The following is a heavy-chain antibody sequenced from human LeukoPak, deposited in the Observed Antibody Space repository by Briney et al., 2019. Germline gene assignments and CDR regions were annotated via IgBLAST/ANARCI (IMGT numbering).Heavy chain of an antibody. V-gene: IGHV1-8*01. CDR2: MNPNSGNT. CDR3: ARGRWGTSYYGMDV. Sequence: ASVKVSCKASAYTFTNYDINWVRQATRQGLEWMGWMNPNSGNTGYAQKFLGRVTMTRNTSISTAYMELSSLRSEDTAVYYCARGRWGTSYYGMDVWGQGTTVSVSS. J-gene: IGHJ6*02. D-gene: IGHD1-14*01. CDR1: AYTFTNYD.